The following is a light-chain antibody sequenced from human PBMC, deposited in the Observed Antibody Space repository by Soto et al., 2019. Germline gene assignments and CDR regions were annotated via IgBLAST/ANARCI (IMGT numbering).Light chain of an antibody. CDR1: SGHTNYA. CDR3: QTWDTGIGV. J-gene: IGLJ3*02. Sequence: QLVLTQSPSASASLGASVKLTCTLSSGHTNYAIAWHQQQPEKGPRYLMKVNSDGSHNKGDGIPDRFSGSSSGAERYLTISSLQSEDEADYYCQTWDTGIGVFGGGTKVTVL. CDR2: VNSDGSH. V-gene: IGLV4-69*01.